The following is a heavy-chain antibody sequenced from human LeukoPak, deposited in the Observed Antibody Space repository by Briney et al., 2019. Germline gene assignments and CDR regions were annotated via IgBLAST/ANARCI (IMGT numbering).Heavy chain of an antibody. Sequence: ASVKVSCKASGGSFSNSFISWVRQAPGQGLEWMGWINPNSGGTNYAQKFQGRVTMTRDTSISTAYMELSRLRSDDTAVYYCARLDTNDAFDIWGQGTMVTVSS. V-gene: IGHV1-2*02. D-gene: IGHD5-18*01. CDR1: GGSFSNSF. CDR3: ARLDTNDAFDI. J-gene: IGHJ3*02. CDR2: INPNSGGT.